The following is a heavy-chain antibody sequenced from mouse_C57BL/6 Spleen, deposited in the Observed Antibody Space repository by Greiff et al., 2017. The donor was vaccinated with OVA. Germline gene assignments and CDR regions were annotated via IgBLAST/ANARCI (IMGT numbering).Heavy chain of an antibody. CDR2: IRNKANGYTT. CDR3: ARLNYYGSSSFDY. D-gene: IGHD1-1*01. CDR1: GFTFTDYY. J-gene: IGHJ2*01. V-gene: IGHV7-3*01. Sequence: EVKLMGSGGGLVQPGGSLSLSCAASGFTFTDYYMSWVRQPPGKALEWLGFIRNKANGYTTEYSASVKGRFTISRDNSQSILYLQMNALRAEDSATYYCARLNYYGSSSFDYWGQGTTLTVSS.